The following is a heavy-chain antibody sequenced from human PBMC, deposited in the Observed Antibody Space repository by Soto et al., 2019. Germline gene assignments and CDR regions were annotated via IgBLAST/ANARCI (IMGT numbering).Heavy chain of an antibody. CDR2: ISGYNGNT. CDR3: ARDEVPAANWLDR. D-gene: IGHD2-2*01. J-gene: IGHJ5*02. CDR1: GYIFIKYG. Sequence: ASLKISFKTSGYIFIKYGITWVRQAPGQGLEWMGWISGYNGNTKYADKLQGRVTMTTDTSTTTAYMELRSLRSDDTAVYYCARDEVPAANWLDRWGQGTLVTVSS. V-gene: IGHV1-18*01.